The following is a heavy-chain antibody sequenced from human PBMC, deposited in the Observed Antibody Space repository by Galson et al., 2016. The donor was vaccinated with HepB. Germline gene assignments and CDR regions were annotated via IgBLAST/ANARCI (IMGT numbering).Heavy chain of an antibody. Sequence: TLSLTCAVSGASFSTSYWWSWVRQPPGKGLEWIGEIYYNGGTNYNPSIQSRVSISLDKSENHFSLRLSSVTAADTAVYYCARLSAGGYSYWYFDLWGRGTLVTVSS. J-gene: IGHJ2*01. CDR3: ARLSAGGYSYWYFDL. CDR2: IYYNGGT. D-gene: IGHD3-22*01. CDR1: GASFSTSYW. V-gene: IGHV4-4*02.